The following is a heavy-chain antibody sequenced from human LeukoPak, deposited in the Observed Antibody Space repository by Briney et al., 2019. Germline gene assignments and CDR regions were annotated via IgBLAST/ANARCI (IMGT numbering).Heavy chain of an antibody. Sequence: TGGSLRLSCAASGFTFSSYAMHWVRQAPGKGLEWVAVISYDGSYKDYADSVKGRFTISRDNSKNTLYLQMNSLRAEDTAVYYCAKDRNRYCSGGSCLPEAWGQGTLVTVSS. CDR1: GFTFSSYA. J-gene: IGHJ4*02. CDR3: AKDRNRYCSGGSCLPEA. CDR2: ISYDGSYK. V-gene: IGHV3-30*04. D-gene: IGHD2-15*01.